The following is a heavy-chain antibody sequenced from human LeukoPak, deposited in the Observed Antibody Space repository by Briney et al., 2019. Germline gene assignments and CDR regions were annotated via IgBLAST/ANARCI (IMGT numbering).Heavy chain of an antibody. D-gene: IGHD3-22*01. J-gene: IGHJ4*02. V-gene: IGHV3-48*01. CDR3: ARRGDSSGFSD. CDR2: ITSSSSTI. Sequence: GRSLRLSCAASGFTFSSDSMNWVRQAPGKGLEWISYITSSSSTIYYADSAKGRFTISRDNAKNSLYLQMNSLRVEDTAVYYCARRGDSSGFSDWGQGTLVTVSS. CDR1: GFTFSSDS.